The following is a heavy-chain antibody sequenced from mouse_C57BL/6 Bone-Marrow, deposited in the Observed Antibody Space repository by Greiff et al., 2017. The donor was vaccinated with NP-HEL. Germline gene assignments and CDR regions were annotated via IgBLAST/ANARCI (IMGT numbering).Heavy chain of an antibody. CDR1: GFNIKDDY. CDR3: TTTYGYYFDY. J-gene: IGHJ2*01. CDR2: IDPENGDT. V-gene: IGHV14-4*01. Sequence: EVQLQESGAELVRPGASVKLSCTASGFNIKDDYMHWVKQRPEQGLEWIGWIDPENGDTEYASKFQGKATITADTSSNTAYLQLSSLTSEDTAVYYCTTTYGYYFDYWGQGTTLTVSS. D-gene: IGHD1-1*01.